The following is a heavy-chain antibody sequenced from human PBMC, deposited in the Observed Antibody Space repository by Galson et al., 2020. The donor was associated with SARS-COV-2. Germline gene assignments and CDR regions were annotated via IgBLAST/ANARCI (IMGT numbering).Heavy chain of an antibody. V-gene: IGHV1-8*02. CDR1: GYTFTSYD. D-gene: IGHD7-27*01. CDR3: ARGQKFWAPDY. Sequence: GESLKISCKASGYTFTSYDINWVRQATGQGLEWLGWMNPNSGNTGYAQKFQGRLTMTRDYSITTAYMELSSLTFEVTAVYYCARGQKFWAPDYWGQGTLVTVSS. CDR2: MNPNSGNT. J-gene: IGHJ4*02.